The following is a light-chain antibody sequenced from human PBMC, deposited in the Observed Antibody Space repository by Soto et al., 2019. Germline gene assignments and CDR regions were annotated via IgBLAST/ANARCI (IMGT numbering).Light chain of an antibody. CDR1: HGIRND. Sequence: DIQMTQSPYSLSASVGDRVIITCRASHGIRNDFGWYQQKPGKAPKRLIYAASRLQSGVPSRFSGSRSGTEVDLTISSMQPEDFATYHCLQYHSYLLYTFGQGTQVEIK. V-gene: IGKV1-17*01. J-gene: IGKJ2*01. CDR2: AAS. CDR3: LQYHSYLLYT.